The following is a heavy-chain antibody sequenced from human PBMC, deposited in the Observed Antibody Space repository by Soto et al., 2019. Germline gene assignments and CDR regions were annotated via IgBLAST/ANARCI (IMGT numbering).Heavy chain of an antibody. CDR2: TYYRSKWYN. CDR1: GDSVSSNSAA. J-gene: IGHJ3*02. CDR3: ARDRGDYIWGSYRYNAFDS. Sequence: PSQTLSLTCAISGDSVSSNSAAWNWIRQSPSRGLEWLGRTYYRSKWYNDYAVSVKSRITINPDTSKNQFSLQLNSVTPEDTAVYYCARDRGDYIWGSYRYNAFDSWGQGTMVTVSS. D-gene: IGHD3-16*02. V-gene: IGHV6-1*01.